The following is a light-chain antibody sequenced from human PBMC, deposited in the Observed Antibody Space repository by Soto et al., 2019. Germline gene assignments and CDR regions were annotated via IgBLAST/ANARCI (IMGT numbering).Light chain of an antibody. CDR3: QQRINFPLS. CDR1: QSVSKY. J-gene: IGKJ3*01. CDR2: DAF. Sequence: EIVLTQSPATLSLSPGERATLSCRASQSVSKYLAWYQQKPGQVHRLLIYDAFNMATGIPVRFSDSGSGTDFTLTISSLEPEDFAVYYCQQRINFPLSFRPRTKVEVK. V-gene: IGKV3-11*01.